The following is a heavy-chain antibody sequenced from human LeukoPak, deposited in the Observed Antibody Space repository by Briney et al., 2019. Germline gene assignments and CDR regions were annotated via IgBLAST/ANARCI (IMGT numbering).Heavy chain of an antibody. Sequence: SGTLSLTCTVSGGSISSGDYYWSWIRQPPGKGLEWIGYIYYSGSTYYNPSLKSRVTISVDTSKNQFSLKLSSVTAADTAVYYCARETVYSNWFDPWGQGTLVTVSS. D-gene: IGHD2-8*01. V-gene: IGHV4-30-4*01. J-gene: IGHJ5*02. CDR1: GGSISSGDYY. CDR2: IYYSGST. CDR3: ARETVYSNWFDP.